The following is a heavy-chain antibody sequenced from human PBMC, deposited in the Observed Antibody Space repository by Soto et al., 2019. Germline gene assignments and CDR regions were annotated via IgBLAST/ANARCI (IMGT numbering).Heavy chain of an antibody. CDR1: GFTFSSFA. Sequence: PGGSLRLSCAASGFTFSSFAMSWVRQAPGKGLDWVSAISGSGGSTYSADSVKGRFTISRDNSKNTLYLQMSSLRAEDTAVYYCPRGFSAGKGSPPDLWGPGAMLTVSS. V-gene: IGHV3-23*01. CDR3: PRGFSAGKGSPPDL. CDR2: ISGSGGST. D-gene: IGHD6-13*01. J-gene: IGHJ4*02.